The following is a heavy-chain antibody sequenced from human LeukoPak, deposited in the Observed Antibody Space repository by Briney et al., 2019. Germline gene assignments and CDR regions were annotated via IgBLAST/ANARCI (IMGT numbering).Heavy chain of an antibody. Sequence: GGSLRLSCEASGFTFSNYWMSWVRQAPGKGLEWVANIKEDGSEEYHVDSVMGRFTISRDNAKNSLYLQMNSLRVEDTAVYYCARDKELGSQRGSSFDYWGQGTLLTVSS. CDR2: IKEDGSEE. J-gene: IGHJ4*02. CDR1: GFTFSNYW. V-gene: IGHV3-7*01. CDR3: ARDKELGSQRGSSFDY. D-gene: IGHD1-7*01.